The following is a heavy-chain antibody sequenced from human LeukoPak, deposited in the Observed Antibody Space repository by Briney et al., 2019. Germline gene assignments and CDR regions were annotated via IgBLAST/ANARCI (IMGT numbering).Heavy chain of an antibody. J-gene: IGHJ4*02. D-gene: IGHD7-27*01. CDR3: ARERNGDFDY. Sequence: SETLSLTCTVSGGSIRSHYWSWIRQPPGKGLEWIGYIYYSGSTNYNPSLKSRVTMSVDKSKNQFSLKVTSVTAADTAVYYCARERNGDFDYWGQGTLVTVSS. V-gene: IGHV4-59*11. CDR2: IYYSGST. CDR1: GGSIRSHY.